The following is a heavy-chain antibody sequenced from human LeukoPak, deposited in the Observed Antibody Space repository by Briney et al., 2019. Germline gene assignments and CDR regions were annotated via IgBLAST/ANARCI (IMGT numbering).Heavy chain of an antibody. CDR1: GYTFTGYY. D-gene: IGHD2-2*01. V-gene: IGHV1-2*06. CDR2: INPNSGGT. CDR3: ARFVVVVPAAFFDY. Sequence: ASVKVSCKASGYTFTGYYMHWVRQAPGQGLEWMGRINPNSGGTSYAQKFQGRVTMTRDTSISTAYMELSRLRSDDTAVYYCARFVVVVPAAFFDYWGQGTLVTVSS. J-gene: IGHJ4*02.